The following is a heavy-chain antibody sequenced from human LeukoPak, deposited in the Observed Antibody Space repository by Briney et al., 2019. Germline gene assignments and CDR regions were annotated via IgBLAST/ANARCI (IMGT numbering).Heavy chain of an antibody. J-gene: IGHJ6*03. Sequence: SETPSLTCAVYGGSFSGYYWSWIRQPPGKGLEWIGEINHSGSTNYNPSLKSRVTISVDTSKNQFSLKLSSVTAADTAVYYCAGLFDYGDSHYYYYYMDVWGKGTTVTVSS. CDR2: INHSGST. V-gene: IGHV4-34*01. D-gene: IGHD4-17*01. CDR1: GGSFSGYY. CDR3: AGLFDYGDSHYYYYYMDV.